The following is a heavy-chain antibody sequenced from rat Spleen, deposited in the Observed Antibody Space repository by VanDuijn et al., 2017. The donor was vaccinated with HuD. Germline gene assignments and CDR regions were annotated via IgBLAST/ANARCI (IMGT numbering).Heavy chain of an antibody. CDR2: ISSGGGGT. CDR3: ARHVYYGSNWFAY. Sequence: EVQLVETGGGLVQPGRSLKLSCAASGFTFSGFPMAWVRQAPKKGLEWVASISSGGGGTYYGDSVKGRFTISRDNAKSTLYLQMDSLRSEDTATYYCARHVYYGSNWFAYWGQGTLVTVSS. V-gene: IGHV5-25*01. J-gene: IGHJ3*01. CDR1: GFTFSGFP. D-gene: IGHD1-6*01.